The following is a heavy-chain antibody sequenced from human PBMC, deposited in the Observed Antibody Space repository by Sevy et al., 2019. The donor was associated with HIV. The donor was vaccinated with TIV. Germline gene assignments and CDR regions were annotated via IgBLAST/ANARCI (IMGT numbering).Heavy chain of an antibody. V-gene: IGHV3-33*01. Sequence: GGSLRLSCTASGFTFSNHGMHWVRQAPGKGPEWVAIIWYDGSNIYYADSAKGRFTISRVNSRNKLYLQMYDLRPEDTAVYYCVRESSHDFWSGYWGYLDYWGQGTLVTVSS. CDR1: GFTFSNHG. J-gene: IGHJ4*02. CDR3: VRESSHDFWSGYWGYLDY. D-gene: IGHD3-3*01. CDR2: IWYDGSNI.